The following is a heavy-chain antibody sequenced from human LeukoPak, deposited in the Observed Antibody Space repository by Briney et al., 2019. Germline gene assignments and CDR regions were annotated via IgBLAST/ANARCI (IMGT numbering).Heavy chain of an antibody. D-gene: IGHD6-19*01. CDR3: AKDLVSGDWYWRGFDS. CDR1: GFTFNSYV. Sequence: PGGSLRLSCAASGFTFNSYVMSWVRQAPGKGLEWVSAIGGSSGRTYYADSVRGRFTISRDNSKNTVYLQLSSLRGEDTAVYYCAKDLVSGDWYWRGFDSWGQGTLVTVSS. CDR2: IGGSSGRT. J-gene: IGHJ4*02. V-gene: IGHV3-23*01.